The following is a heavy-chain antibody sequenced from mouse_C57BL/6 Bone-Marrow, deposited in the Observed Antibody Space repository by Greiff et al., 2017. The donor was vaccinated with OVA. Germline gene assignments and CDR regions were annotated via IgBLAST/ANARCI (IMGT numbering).Heavy chain of an antibody. V-gene: IGHV1-19*01. Sequence: VQLQQSGPVLVKPGASVKMSCKASGYTFTDYYMNWVKQSHGKSLEWIGVINPYNGGTSYNQKFKGKATLTVDKSSSTAYMELNSLTSEDSAVYYCARLLRYLYYAMDYWGQGTSVTVSS. CDR1: GYTFTDYY. CDR3: ARLLRYLYYAMDY. CDR2: INPYNGGT. D-gene: IGHD1-1*01. J-gene: IGHJ4*01.